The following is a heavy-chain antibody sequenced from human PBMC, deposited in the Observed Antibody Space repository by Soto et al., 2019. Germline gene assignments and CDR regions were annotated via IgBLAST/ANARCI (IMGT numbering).Heavy chain of an antibody. V-gene: IGHV3-33*01. J-gene: IGHJ4*02. D-gene: IGHD5-12*01. CDR2: IWYDGSNK. Sequence: QVQLVESGGGVVQPGRSLRLSCAASGFTFSIYGMHWVRQAPGKGLEWVAVIWYDGSNKYYADSVKGRFTISRDNSKNTLYLQMNSLRAEDTAVYYCAGLWGYSGYDQSYWGQGTLVTVSS. CDR3: AGLWGYSGYDQSY. CDR1: GFTFSIYG.